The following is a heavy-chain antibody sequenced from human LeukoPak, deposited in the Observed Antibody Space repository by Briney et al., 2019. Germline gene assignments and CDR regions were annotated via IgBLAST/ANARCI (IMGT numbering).Heavy chain of an antibody. D-gene: IGHD3-22*01. V-gene: IGHV3-7*04. CDR1: GFTFSSYW. CDR3: ARAVVSGYYQGEGVHFDY. Sequence: GGSLRLSCAASGFTFSSYWMSWVRQAPGKGLEWVANIKQDGSEKHYVDSVKGRFTISRDNAKNSLFLQMNSLRAEDTAVYYFARAVVSGYYQGEGVHFDYWGQGTLVTVSS. CDR2: IKQDGSEK. J-gene: IGHJ4*02.